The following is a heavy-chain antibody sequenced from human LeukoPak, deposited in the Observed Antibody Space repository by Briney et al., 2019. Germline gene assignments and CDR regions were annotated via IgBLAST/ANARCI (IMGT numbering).Heavy chain of an antibody. CDR2: ISSDGSKN. CDR3: VKGLVQTTMSYSVDY. V-gene: IGHV3-30*18. J-gene: IGHJ4*02. Sequence: GGSLRLSCAASGFTVSNNYMMWVRQAPGKGLEWVALISSDGSKNIYADPVKGRFTVSRDNSKNTLYLQMNSLRAEDTAVYYCVKGLVQTTMSYSVDYWGQGALVTVSS. CDR1: GFTVSNNY. D-gene: IGHD1-1*01.